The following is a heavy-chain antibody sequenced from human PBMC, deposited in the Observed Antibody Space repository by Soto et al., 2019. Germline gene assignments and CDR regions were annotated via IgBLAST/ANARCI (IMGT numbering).Heavy chain of an antibody. CDR2: ISWNSGSI. CDR3: AKDKHYYAVGGLMDV. D-gene: IGHD3-10*01. Sequence: GGSLRLSCAASGFTFDDYAMHWVRQAPGKGLEWVSGISWNSGSIGYADSVKGRFTISRDNAKNSLYLQMNSLRAEDTALYYCAKDKHYYAVGGLMDVWGQGTAVTVSS. CDR1: GFTFDDYA. J-gene: IGHJ6*02. V-gene: IGHV3-9*01.